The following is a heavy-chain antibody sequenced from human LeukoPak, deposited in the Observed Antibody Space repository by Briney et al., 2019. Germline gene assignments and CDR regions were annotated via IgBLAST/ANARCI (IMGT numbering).Heavy chain of an antibody. J-gene: IGHJ6*03. CDR1: GFTFSSYW. V-gene: IGHV3-7*01. CDR2: IKQDGSEK. Sequence: GGSLRLSCAASGFTFSSYWMSWVRQAPGKGMEWVANIKQDGSEKYYVDSVKGRFTISRDNAKNSLYLQMNSLRAEDTAVYYCARDTLDLSIWGGPNYYYYYMDVWGKGTTVTVSS. D-gene: IGHD3-16*01. CDR3: ARDTLDLSIWGGPNYYYYYMDV.